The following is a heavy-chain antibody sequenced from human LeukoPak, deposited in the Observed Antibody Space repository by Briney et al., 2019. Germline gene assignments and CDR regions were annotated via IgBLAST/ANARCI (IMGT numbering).Heavy chain of an antibody. V-gene: IGHV3-7*01. D-gene: IGHD4-11*01. CDR1: GFTFSNSW. Sequence: GGSLRLSCAGSGFTFSNSWTGWVRQAPGKGLEWVANVQHIGGETYYVDSVKGRFTISRDNAKNSVYLQMNSLGADDTAVYYCATYSILNAREFRYWGQGTLVTVTS. CDR3: ATYSILNAREFRY. J-gene: IGHJ1*01. CDR2: VQHIGGET.